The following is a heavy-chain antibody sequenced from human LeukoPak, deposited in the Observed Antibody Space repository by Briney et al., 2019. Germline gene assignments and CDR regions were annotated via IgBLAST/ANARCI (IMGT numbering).Heavy chain of an antibody. CDR3: ARGSPEVLRYFDWLQTLYYFDY. CDR1: GYTFTSYD. Sequence: ASVKASCKASGYTFTSYDINWVRQATGQGLEWMGWMNPNSGNTGYAQKFQGRVTMTRNTSISTAYMELSSLRSEDTAVYYCARGSPEVLRYFDWLQTLYYFDYWGQGTLVTVSS. V-gene: IGHV1-8*01. CDR2: MNPNSGNT. D-gene: IGHD3-9*01. J-gene: IGHJ4*02.